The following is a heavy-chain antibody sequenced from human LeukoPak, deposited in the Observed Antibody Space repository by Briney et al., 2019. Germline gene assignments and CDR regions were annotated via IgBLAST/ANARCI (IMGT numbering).Heavy chain of an antibody. CDR1: GGSISSGDYY. CDR2: IYYSGST. Sequence: SQTLSLTCTVSGGSISSGDYYWSWIRQPPGKGLEWIGYIYYSGSTYYNPSLKRRVTISVDTSKNQFSLKLSSVTAADTAVYYCARTMVRGVIFDYWGQGTLVTVSS. CDR3: ARTMVRGVIFDY. J-gene: IGHJ4*02. V-gene: IGHV4-30-4*01. D-gene: IGHD3-10*01.